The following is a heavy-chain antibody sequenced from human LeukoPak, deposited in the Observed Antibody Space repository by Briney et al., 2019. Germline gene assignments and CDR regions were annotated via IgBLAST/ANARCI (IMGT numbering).Heavy chain of an antibody. CDR1: GFTFSSYA. Sequence: PGGSLRLSCAASGFTFSSYAMHWVRQAPGKGLEWVAAISYDGSNKYYADSVKGRFTISRDNSKNTLYLQMNSLRAEDTAVYYCARSVLLVLEWLSRGYMDVWGKGTTVTVSS. J-gene: IGHJ6*03. D-gene: IGHD3-3*01. CDR2: ISYDGSNK. CDR3: ARSVLLVLEWLSRGYMDV. V-gene: IGHV3-30-3*01.